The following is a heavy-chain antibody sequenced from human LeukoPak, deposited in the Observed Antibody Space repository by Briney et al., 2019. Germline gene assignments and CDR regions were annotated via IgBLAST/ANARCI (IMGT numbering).Heavy chain of an antibody. CDR1: GGSFSGYY. D-gene: IGHD5-12*01. CDR2: INHSGST. J-gene: IGHJ5*02. V-gene: IGHV4-34*01. Sequence: SETLSLTCAVYGGSFSGYYWSWIRQPPGKGLEWIGEINHSGSTNYNPSLKSRVTISVDTSKNQFSLKLSSVTAADTAVYYCARRGTRRVVATIRSGGFDPWGQGTLVTVSS. CDR3: ARRGTRRVVATIRSGGFDP.